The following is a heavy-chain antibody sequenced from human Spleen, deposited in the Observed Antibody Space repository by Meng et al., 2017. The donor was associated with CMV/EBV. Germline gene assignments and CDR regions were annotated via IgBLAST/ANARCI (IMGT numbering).Heavy chain of an antibody. D-gene: IGHD2-2*02. Sequence: LSCAACGFTFSGTAIHWVSQASGKGLEWVGRIRSRDNNYAKEFAASVKGRFTISRDESKTTTYLQMNNLKTEDTAVYYCTRQYPLSPWGQGSLVTVSS. V-gene: IGHV3-73*01. CDR1: GFTFSGTA. CDR3: TRQYPLSP. J-gene: IGHJ5*02. CDR2: IRSRDNNYAK.